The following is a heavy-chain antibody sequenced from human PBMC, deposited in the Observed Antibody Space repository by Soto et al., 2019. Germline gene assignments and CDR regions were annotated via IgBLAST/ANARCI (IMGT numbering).Heavy chain of an antibody. CDR1: GFIFSTYA. J-gene: IGHJ4*02. V-gene: IGHV3-23*01. Sequence: GGSLRLSCSASGFIFSTYAMQWVRQVPGQGLQWVSTISGNGDATYYADYVQGRFTFSRDNSQTTVYLQMNSLRADDTAVYYCLAGSAYWGQGTLVTVSS. CDR2: ISGNGDAT. CDR3: LAGSAY. D-gene: IGHD6-19*01.